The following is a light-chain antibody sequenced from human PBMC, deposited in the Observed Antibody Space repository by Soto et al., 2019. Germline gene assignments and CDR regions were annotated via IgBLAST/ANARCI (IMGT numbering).Light chain of an antibody. Sequence: DIVMTQSPDSLAVSLGERATINCKSSQSVLYSSNNKNYLAWYQQKPGQPPKLLIYWASTRESGVPDRFTGSGSGTDYTLTISSLQAEDVAVYYCQQYYRSRTFGQGTKVEIK. CDR3: QQYYRSRT. J-gene: IGKJ1*01. CDR1: QSVLYSSNNKNY. V-gene: IGKV4-1*01. CDR2: WAS.